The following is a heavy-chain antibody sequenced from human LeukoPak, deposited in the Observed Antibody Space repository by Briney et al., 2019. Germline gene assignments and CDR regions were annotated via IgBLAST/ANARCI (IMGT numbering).Heavy chain of an antibody. Sequence: SETLSLTCAVSGGSISSGGYSWSWIRQPPGKGLEWIGYIYHSGSTYYNPSLKSRVTISVDRSKNQFSLKLSSVTAADTAMYYCARARITMVRGVMVDYWGQGTLVTVSS. V-gene: IGHV4-30-2*01. CDR2: IYHSGST. J-gene: IGHJ4*02. CDR3: ARARITMVRGVMVDY. CDR1: GGSISSGGYS. D-gene: IGHD3-10*01.